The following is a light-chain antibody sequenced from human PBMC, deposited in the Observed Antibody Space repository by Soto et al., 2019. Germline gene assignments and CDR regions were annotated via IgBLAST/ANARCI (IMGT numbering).Light chain of an antibody. J-gene: IGKJ1*01. CDR3: QHYNSYSEA. Sequence: DIQMTQSPSTLSGSVGDRVTITCRASQTISSWLAWYQQKPGKAPKLRIYKASTLKSGVPSRFSGSGSGTEFTLTISSLLPDDFATYYCQHYNSYSEAFGQGTKVELK. CDR2: KAS. CDR1: QTISSW. V-gene: IGKV1-5*03.